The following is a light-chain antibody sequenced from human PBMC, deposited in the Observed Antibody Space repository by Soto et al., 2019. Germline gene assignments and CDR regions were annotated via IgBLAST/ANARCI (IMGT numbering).Light chain of an antibody. CDR1: QSVSSY. J-gene: IGKJ2*01. Sequence: VLTQSPATLSLSPGERATLSCRASQSVSSYLAWYQQKPGQAPRLLIYDTSSLQSGVPSRFSGSGSGTDFTLTISSLQPEDFATYYCQQSYSTPYTFGQGTKLEIK. CDR2: DTS. CDR3: QQSYSTPYT. V-gene: IGKV3-11*01.